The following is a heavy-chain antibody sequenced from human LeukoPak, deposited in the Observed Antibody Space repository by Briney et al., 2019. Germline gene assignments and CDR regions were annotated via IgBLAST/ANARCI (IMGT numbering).Heavy chain of an antibody. Sequence: PGGSLRLSCAASGFTFSSYSMNWVRQAPGKGLEWVSSISSSSSYIYYADSVEGRFTISRDNAKNSLYLQMNSLRAEDTAVYYCARDGQRTYYYDSSGYYVDYWGQGTLVTVSS. CDR3: ARDGQRTYYYDSSGYYVDY. D-gene: IGHD3-22*01. J-gene: IGHJ4*02. CDR1: GFTFSSYS. CDR2: ISSSSSYI. V-gene: IGHV3-21*01.